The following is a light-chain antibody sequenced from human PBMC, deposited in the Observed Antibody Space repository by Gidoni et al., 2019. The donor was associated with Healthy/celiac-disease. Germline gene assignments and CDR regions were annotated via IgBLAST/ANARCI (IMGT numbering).Light chain of an antibody. Sequence: EIVLSQSLATLSLSPGERATLSCSASQSVSSSLAWYQQKPGQAPRLLIYDASNRANGIAARCSGSGSGTDVTLTISSLEPEDVAVYYCQQRSNCPPLTFXQXTKVEIK. V-gene: IGKV3-11*01. CDR3: QQRSNCPPLT. J-gene: IGKJ1*01. CDR2: DAS. CDR1: QSVSSS.